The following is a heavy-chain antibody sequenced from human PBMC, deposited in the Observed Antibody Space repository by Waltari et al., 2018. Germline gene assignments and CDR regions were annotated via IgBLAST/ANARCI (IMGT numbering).Heavy chain of an antibody. Sequence: EVQLVESGGGLVQPGGSLRLSCAASGFTLSDHYMNWVRQAPGKGLEWVGRSKNKDASYTTEYAASVKGRFTISRDDSKNSLYLQMSSLKAEDTAVYYCGVNIYGYLYWGQGTLVTVSS. CDR1: GFTLSDHY. CDR2: SKNKDASYTT. CDR3: GVNIYGYLY. V-gene: IGHV3-72*01. J-gene: IGHJ4*02. D-gene: IGHD5-18*01.